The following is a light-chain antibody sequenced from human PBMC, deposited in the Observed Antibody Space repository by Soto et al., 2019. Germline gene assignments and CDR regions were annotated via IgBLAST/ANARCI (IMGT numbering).Light chain of an antibody. CDR1: QSVGRN. CDR3: QQGNTWPYT. V-gene: IGKV3-15*01. Sequence: DIAMTQSPASLPASPGERAAISCRASQSVGRNFAWYQQKPGQAPMLLIYQSSSKATGNPPRFSGSGSGTEFTLTISSLQSEDFAVFYCQQGNTWPYTFGLGTKLE. CDR2: QSS. J-gene: IGKJ2*01.